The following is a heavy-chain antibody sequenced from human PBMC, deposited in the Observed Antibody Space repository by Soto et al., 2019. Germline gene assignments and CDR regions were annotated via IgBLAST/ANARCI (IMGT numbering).Heavy chain of an antibody. CDR1: GYSFTSYW. V-gene: IGHV5-51*03. Sequence: EVQLVQSGAEVKKPGESLKISCKGSGYSFTSYWIGWVRQMPGKGLEWMGIIYPGDSDTRYSPSFQGQVTISADKSISTAYLQWSSLKASDTAMYYCAVMVFHKSRNYYYYGMDVWGQGTTVTVSS. CDR2: IYPGDSDT. J-gene: IGHJ6*02. CDR3: AVMVFHKSRNYYYYGMDV. D-gene: IGHD2-21*01.